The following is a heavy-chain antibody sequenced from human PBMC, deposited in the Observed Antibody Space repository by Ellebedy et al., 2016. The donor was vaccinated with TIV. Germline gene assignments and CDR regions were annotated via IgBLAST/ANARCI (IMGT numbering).Heavy chain of an antibody. J-gene: IGHJ6*02. Sequence: GESLKISCAASGFTFSSYWMHWVRQAPGKGLVWVSRIISDGSSTSYADSVKGRFTISRDNAKNTLYLQMNSLRAEDTAVYYCARRLTGYYTDYYYGMDVWGQGTTVTVSS. CDR2: IISDGSST. CDR3: ARRLTGYYTDYYYGMDV. CDR1: GFTFSSYW. D-gene: IGHD3-9*01. V-gene: IGHV3-74*01.